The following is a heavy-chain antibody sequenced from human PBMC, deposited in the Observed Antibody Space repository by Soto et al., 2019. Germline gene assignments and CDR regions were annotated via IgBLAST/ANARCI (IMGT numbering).Heavy chain of an antibody. CDR3: ARAMPGMDV. D-gene: IGHD2-2*01. J-gene: IGHJ6*02. Sequence: QVQLVESGGGVVQPGRSLRLSCAGSGFTLSDFAMHWVRQAPGKGLEWVALISNDGGYQHYGDAVRGRFTISRDNSKHMLYLKMTSLRVEDTAVYYCARAMPGMDVWGQGTTVTVSS. CDR2: ISNDGGYQ. CDR1: GFTLSDFA. V-gene: IGHV3-30-3*01.